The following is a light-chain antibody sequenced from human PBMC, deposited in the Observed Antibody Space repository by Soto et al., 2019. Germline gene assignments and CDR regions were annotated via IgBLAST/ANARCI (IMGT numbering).Light chain of an antibody. V-gene: IGKV1-39*01. Sequence: DIQMTQSPSSLSASVGDRVTITCRASQSISSYLNWYQQKPGKATKLLIYAASSLQSGVPSRFSGSGYGTNFTFTISSLQPEDFATYYCQQSYSTPPTFGQGTKVDIK. CDR3: QQSYSTPPT. J-gene: IGKJ1*01. CDR2: AAS. CDR1: QSISSY.